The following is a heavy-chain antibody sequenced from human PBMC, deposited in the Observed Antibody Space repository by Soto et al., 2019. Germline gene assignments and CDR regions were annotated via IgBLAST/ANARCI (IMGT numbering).Heavy chain of an antibody. D-gene: IGHD2-8*01. Sequence: QGHLVQSGAEVKKPGASVKVSCKASGYTFTRYGISWVRQAPGQGLEWMGWRSGYNGDTNYAQNLQDRVTMTIDTSTNTAYMELRSLTSDDTAVYYCAKNGQPPYYYYGLDVWGKGTTVTVSS. CDR1: GYTFTRYG. CDR2: RSGYNGDT. V-gene: IGHV1-18*01. J-gene: IGHJ6*04. CDR3: AKNGQPPYYYYGLDV.